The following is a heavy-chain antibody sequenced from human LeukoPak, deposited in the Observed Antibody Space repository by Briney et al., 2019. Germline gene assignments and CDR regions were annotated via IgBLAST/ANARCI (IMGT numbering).Heavy chain of an antibody. Sequence: ASVKVSCKASGYTFTAYYIHRVRQAPGQGLEWMGWINPNSGGTNYAQKFQGRVPMTSDTSISTAYMELSSLRSDDTAVYYCAREGQYCGSTTCYTGFDFWGQGTLVTVSS. J-gene: IGHJ4*02. CDR1: GYTFTAYY. D-gene: IGHD2-2*02. CDR2: INPNSGGT. V-gene: IGHV1-2*02. CDR3: AREGQYCGSTTCYTGFDF.